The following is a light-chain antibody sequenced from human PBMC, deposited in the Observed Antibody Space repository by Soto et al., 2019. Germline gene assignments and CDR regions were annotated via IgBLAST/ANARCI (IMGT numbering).Light chain of an antibody. J-gene: IGKJ4*01. Sequence: EVLMTQSPATLSTSPGEGATLSCRASQGVGRSVAWYQQTPGQSPRLLIYSASTRASGVPARFSGSGSGTEFTRTISSLQSEDFAVYSCQQYYYWPLTFGGGTKVEIK. CDR3: QQYYYWPLT. V-gene: IGKV3-15*01. CDR1: QGVGRS. CDR2: SAS.